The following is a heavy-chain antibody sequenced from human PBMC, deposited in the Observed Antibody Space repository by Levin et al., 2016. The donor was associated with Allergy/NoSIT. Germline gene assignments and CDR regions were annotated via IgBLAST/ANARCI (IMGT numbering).Heavy chain of an antibody. D-gene: IGHD3-22*01. CDR2: IYYSGST. V-gene: IGHV4-59*01. J-gene: IGHJ4*02. Sequence: WIRQPPGKGLEWIGYIYYSGSTNYNPSLKSRVTISVDTSKNQFSLKLSSVTAADTAVYYCARDPADYYDSSGEYYFDYWGQGTLVTVSS. CDR3: ARDPADYYDSSGEYYFDY.